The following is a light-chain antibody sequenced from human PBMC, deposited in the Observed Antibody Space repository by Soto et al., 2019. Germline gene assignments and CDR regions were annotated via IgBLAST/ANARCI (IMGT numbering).Light chain of an antibody. CDR3: LQYGSSPGFT. Sequence: EIVLTQSPGTLSLSPGERATLSCRASQSFRSSYLAWYQQRPGQAPRLLIYAASSRATGIPDRFSGSGSGTDFTLTISRLEPEDYAVYYCLQYGSSPGFTFGGGTKVEIK. CDR2: AAS. V-gene: IGKV3-20*01. CDR1: QSFRSSY. J-gene: IGKJ4*01.